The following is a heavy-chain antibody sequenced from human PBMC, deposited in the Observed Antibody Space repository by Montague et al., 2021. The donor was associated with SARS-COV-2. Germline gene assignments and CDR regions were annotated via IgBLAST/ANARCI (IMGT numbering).Heavy chain of an antibody. J-gene: IGHJ6*02. Sequence: SLRLSCAASGFTVSSYYMSWVRQAPGKGLEWVSAIYIGGSTYYVDSVKGRFIISRHNSKNTVYLQMNSLRAEDTAVYYCARDRACGSGWSYYYGIDVWGQGTTVTVSS. CDR1: GFTVSSYY. CDR3: ARDRACGSGWSYYYGIDV. D-gene: IGHD3-10*01. V-gene: IGHV3-53*01. CDR2: IYIGGST.